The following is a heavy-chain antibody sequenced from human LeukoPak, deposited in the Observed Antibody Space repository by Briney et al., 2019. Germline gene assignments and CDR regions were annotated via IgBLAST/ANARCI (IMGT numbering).Heavy chain of an antibody. J-gene: IGHJ4*02. CDR3: ANGNGYSYGRYYFDY. CDR2: ITASGGNT. D-gene: IGHD5-18*01. Sequence: PGGSLRLSCAASGFTFSRYAMGWVRQAPGKGLEWVSAITASGGNTYYADSVKGRFTISRDNSKNTLYLQVNSLRAEDTAVYYCANGNGYSYGRYYFDYWGQGTLVTVSS. CDR1: GFTFSRYA. V-gene: IGHV3-23*01.